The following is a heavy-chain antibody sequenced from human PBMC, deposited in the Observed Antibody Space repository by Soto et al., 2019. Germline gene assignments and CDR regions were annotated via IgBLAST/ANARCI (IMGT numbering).Heavy chain of an antibody. CDR2: IYPGDSDT. V-gene: IGHV5-51*01. Sequence: GESLKISCKASGYSFSSYWIGWVRQMPGKGLEWMGIIYPGDSDTRYSPSFQGQVTISADKSISTAYLQWGSLKASDTAMYYCATTFYYDSSVGWYFDFWGQGTLVTVSS. J-gene: IGHJ4*02. CDR3: ATTFYYDSSVGWYFDF. D-gene: IGHD3-22*01. CDR1: GYSFSSYW.